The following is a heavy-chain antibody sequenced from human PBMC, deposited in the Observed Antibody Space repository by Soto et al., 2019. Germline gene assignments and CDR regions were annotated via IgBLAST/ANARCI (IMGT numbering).Heavy chain of an antibody. CDR2: INAGNGNT. J-gene: IGHJ4*02. D-gene: IGHD3-22*01. CDR3: ARDQVEYDSSGLGSSDY. CDR1: GYTFTSYA. V-gene: IGHV1-3*01. Sequence: QVQLVQSGAEVKKPGASVKVSCKASGYTFTSYAMHWVRQAPGQRLEWMGWINAGNGNTKYSQKFQGRVTITRDTSASTAYMELSSLRSEDTAVYYCARDQVEYDSSGLGSSDYWGQGTLVTVSS.